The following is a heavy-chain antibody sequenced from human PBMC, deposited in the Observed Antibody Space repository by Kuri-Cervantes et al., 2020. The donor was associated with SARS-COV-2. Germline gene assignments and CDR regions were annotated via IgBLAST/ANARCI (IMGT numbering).Heavy chain of an antibody. CDR3: AKSNPHSDYYFDY. CDR2: IRYDGHSE. J-gene: IGHJ4*02. CDR1: GFTFRNYG. Sequence: GESLKISCAPSGFTFRNYGMRWVRLAPGKGLEWMAFIRYDGHSEDYADSVKGRFTVSRDNSKNTLYLQMNSLTTEDTAVYYCAKSNPHSDYYFDYWGQGTLVTVSS. D-gene: IGHD3-3*01. V-gene: IGHV3-30*02.